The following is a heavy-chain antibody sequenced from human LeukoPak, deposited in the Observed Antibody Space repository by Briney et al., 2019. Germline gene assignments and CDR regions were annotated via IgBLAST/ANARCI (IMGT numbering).Heavy chain of an antibody. V-gene: IGHV4-38-2*01. D-gene: IGHD3-22*01. CDR1: GYSITRGYY. CDR2: IYHSGST. CDR3: ASSYTMIVVVDY. Sequence: SETLTLPCAVPGYSITRGYYWGWLRQPPGEGLGWVASIYHSGSTYYNPPLKSRITISVDTSKNQFSLKLNSVADPDTADYYCASSYTMIVVVDYWRQGTLVTVSS. J-gene: IGHJ4*02.